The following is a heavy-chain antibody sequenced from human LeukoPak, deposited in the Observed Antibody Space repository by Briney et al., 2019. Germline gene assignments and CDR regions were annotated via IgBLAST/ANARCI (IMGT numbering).Heavy chain of an antibody. D-gene: IGHD5-18*01. Sequence: SETLSLTCTVSGGSISSSSYYWGWIRQPPGKGLEWIGSIYYSGSTYYNPSLKSRVTMSVDTSKNQFSLKLSSVTAADTAVYYCGRQGVTPDYGGQGTLVTVSS. CDR3: GRQGVTPDY. CDR1: GGSISSSSYY. V-gene: IGHV4-39*01. J-gene: IGHJ4*02. CDR2: IYYSGST.